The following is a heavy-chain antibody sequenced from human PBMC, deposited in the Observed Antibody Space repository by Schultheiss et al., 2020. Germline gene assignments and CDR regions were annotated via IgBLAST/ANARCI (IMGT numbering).Heavy chain of an antibody. CDR2: IYYSGST. Sequence: SETLSLTCTVSGGSISSGGYYWSWIRQHPGKGLEWIGYIYYSGSTYYNPSLKSRVTISVDTSKNQFSLKLSSVTAADTAVYYCARDRSLRGYSYGYDYWGQGTLVTVSS. V-gene: IGHV4-31*03. CDR3: ARDRSLRGYSYGYDY. CDR1: GGSISSGGYY. J-gene: IGHJ4*02. D-gene: IGHD5-18*01.